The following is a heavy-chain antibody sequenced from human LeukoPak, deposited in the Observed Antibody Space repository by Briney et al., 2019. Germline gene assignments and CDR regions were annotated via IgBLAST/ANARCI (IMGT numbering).Heavy chain of an antibody. J-gene: IGHJ3*02. CDR3: ARVGRINKWELYFDI. D-gene: IGHD1-26*01. Sequence: GGSLRLSCAASGFTFTSYSMNWVRQAPGKGLEWVSSISSSSSYIYYADSVKGRFTISRDNSKNTLYLQMNSLRAEDTAVYYCARVGRINKWELYFDIWGQGTMVTVSS. V-gene: IGHV3-21*04. CDR1: GFTFTSYS. CDR2: ISSSSSYI.